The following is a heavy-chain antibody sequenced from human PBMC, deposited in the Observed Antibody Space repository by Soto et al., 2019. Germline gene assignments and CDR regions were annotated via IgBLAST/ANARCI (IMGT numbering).Heavy chain of an antibody. V-gene: IGHV1-18*01. Sequence: ASVKVSCKASGYTFTSYGISWVRQAPGQGLEWMGWISAYNGNTNYAQKLQGRVTMTTDTSTSTAYMELRSLRSDDTAVYYCAREADFHKVGYYYYYYGMDVWGQGTTVTVSS. J-gene: IGHJ6*02. D-gene: IGHD3-3*01. CDR3: AREADFHKVGYYYYYYGMDV. CDR1: GYTFTSYG. CDR2: ISAYNGNT.